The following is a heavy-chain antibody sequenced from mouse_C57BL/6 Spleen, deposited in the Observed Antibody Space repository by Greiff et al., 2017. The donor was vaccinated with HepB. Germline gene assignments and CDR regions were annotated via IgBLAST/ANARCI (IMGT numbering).Heavy chain of an antibody. J-gene: IGHJ2*01. D-gene: IGHD4-1*01. V-gene: IGHV5-4*01. CDR1: GFTFSSYA. CDR2: ISDGGRYT. Sequence: EVQGVESGGGLVKPGGSLKLSCAASGFTFSSYAMSWVRQTPEKRLEWVATISDGGRYTYYPDNVKGRFTISRDNAKNNLYLQMSHLKSEDTAMYYCARASGTGDYFDYWGQGTTLTVSS. CDR3: ARASGTGDYFDY.